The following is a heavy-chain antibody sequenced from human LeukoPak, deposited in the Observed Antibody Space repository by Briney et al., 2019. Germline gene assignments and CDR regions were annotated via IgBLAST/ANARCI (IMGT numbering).Heavy chain of an antibody. V-gene: IGHV3-30-3*01. CDR3: ARDRHGVRGVISENFDY. Sequence: GGSLRLSCAASGFTFSSYAMHWVRQAPGKGLEWVAVISYDGSNKYYADSVKGRFTISRDNSKNTLYLQMNSLRAEDTAVYYCARDRHGVRGVISENFDYWGQGTLVTVSS. CDR1: GFTFSSYA. D-gene: IGHD3-10*01. J-gene: IGHJ4*02. CDR2: ISYDGSNK.